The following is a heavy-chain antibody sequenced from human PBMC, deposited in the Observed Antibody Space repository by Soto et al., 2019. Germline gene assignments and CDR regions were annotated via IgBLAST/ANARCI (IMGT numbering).Heavy chain of an antibody. CDR2: IFYSGST. Sequence: PSETLSLTCTVSGGSISSSIYYGGWIRQPPGKGLEWIGSIFYSGSTYYNPTLKSRVTISLDTSKNQFSLKLSSVTAADTAVYYCARGSSIAGLYYGMDVWGQGTTVTVSS. V-gene: IGHV4-39*07. D-gene: IGHD6-6*01. J-gene: IGHJ6*02. CDR1: GGSISSSIYY. CDR3: ARGSSIAGLYYGMDV.